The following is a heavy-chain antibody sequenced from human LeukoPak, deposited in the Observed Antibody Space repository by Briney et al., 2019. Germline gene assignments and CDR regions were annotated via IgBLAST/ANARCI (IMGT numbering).Heavy chain of an antibody. D-gene: IGHD1-14*01. Sequence: GGSLRLSCTASGFTFGDYAMSWVRQAPGKGLEWVAVIAYDGSRAFYADSVKGRFTISRDNSKNTMSVQMDDLRAEDTAVYYCTRYNNDHFDYWGQEPWSPSPQ. CDR3: TRYNNDHFDY. CDR1: GFTFGDYA. J-gene: IGHJ4*01. V-gene: IGHV3-30*04. CDR2: IAYDGSRA.